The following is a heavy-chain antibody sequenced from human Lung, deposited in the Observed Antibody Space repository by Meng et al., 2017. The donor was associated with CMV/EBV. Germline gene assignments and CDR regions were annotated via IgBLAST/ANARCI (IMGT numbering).Heavy chain of an antibody. CDR2: ICPSDPDT. D-gene: IGHD2-2*01. J-gene: IGHJ6*02. V-gene: IGHV5-51*01. CDR3: ARYSPGICSSTSCYGTDFYGMDV. Sequence: WVSQMPAPCLEWIGIICPSDPDTGYNQSFRGQVTVSADRSISTTCLQWSSLKTSHTAMYYCARYSPGICSSTSCYGTDFYGMDVWGQGTTVTVSS.